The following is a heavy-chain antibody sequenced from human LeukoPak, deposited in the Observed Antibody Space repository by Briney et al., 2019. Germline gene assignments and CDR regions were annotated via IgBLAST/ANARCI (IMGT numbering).Heavy chain of an antibody. CDR1: GASFSGYY. V-gene: IGHV4-34*01. CDR3: AGGATPGVF. Sequence: SETLSLTCGVYGASFSGYYWTWIRQPPGKGLEWIGEINDSGTTNYIPSLKSRVTMSLDTSKNQFPLKLTSVTAADTAVYYCAGGATPGVFWGQGTLVTVSS. CDR2: INDSGTT. D-gene: IGHD3-10*01. J-gene: IGHJ4*02.